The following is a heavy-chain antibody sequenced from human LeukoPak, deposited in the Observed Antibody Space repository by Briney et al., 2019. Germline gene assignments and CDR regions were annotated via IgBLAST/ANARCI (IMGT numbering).Heavy chain of an antibody. J-gene: IGHJ4*02. V-gene: IGHV1-69*05. CDR3: ARFVYDSSGYYFDY. Sequence: SVKVSCKASGGTFSSYAISWVRQAPGQGLEWMGGIIPIFGTANYAQKFQGRVTITTDESTSTAYTELSSLRSEDTAVYYCARFVYDSSGYYFDYWGQGTLVTVSS. D-gene: IGHD3-22*01. CDR1: GGTFSSYA. CDR2: IIPIFGTA.